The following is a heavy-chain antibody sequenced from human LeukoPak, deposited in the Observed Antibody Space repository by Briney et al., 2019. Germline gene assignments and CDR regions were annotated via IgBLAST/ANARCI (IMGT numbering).Heavy chain of an antibody. CDR3: ARVGDSDLYCSSTSCFNDY. D-gene: IGHD2-2*01. V-gene: IGHV1-18*01. Sequence: ASVKVSCKASGYTFTSYGISWVRQAPGQGLEWMGWISAYNGNTNYAQKLQGRVTMTTDTSTSTAYMELRSLRSDDTAVDYCARVGDSDLYCSSTSCFNDYWGQGTLVTVSS. CDR1: GYTFTSYG. CDR2: ISAYNGNT. J-gene: IGHJ4*02.